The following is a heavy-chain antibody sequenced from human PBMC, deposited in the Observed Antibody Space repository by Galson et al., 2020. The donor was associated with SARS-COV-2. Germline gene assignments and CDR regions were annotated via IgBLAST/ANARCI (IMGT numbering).Heavy chain of an antibody. CDR2: IYYSGST. CDR3: ARSASATLPCGS. CDR1: GGSINSGDYY. J-gene: IGHJ5*02. D-gene: IGHD5-12*01. Sequence: SETLSLTCTVSGGSINSGDYYWSWIRQHPEKGLEWIGYIYYSGSTYYNPSLKSRLTISIDTSNSQFSLRLSSVTAAATALYYCARSASATLPCGSWGQGTLGTVSS. V-gene: IGHV4-31*03.